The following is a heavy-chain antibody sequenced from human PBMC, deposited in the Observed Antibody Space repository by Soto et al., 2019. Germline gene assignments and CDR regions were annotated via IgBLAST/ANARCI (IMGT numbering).Heavy chain of an antibody. D-gene: IGHD4-4*01. CDR1: GGSISSSSYD. J-gene: IGHJ5*02. Sequence: SETLSLTCTVSGGSISSSSYDWGWIRQPTGKGLEWIGSIYYSGSTYYNPSLKSRVTRSVDTSKNQFSLKLSSVTAADTTVYYCARHEVTTGHWFDPWGQGTLVTVSA. CDR2: IYYSGST. V-gene: IGHV4-39*01. CDR3: ARHEVTTGHWFDP.